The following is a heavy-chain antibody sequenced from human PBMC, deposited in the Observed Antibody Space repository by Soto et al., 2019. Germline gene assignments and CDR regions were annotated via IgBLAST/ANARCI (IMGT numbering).Heavy chain of an antibody. J-gene: IGHJ5*02. CDR1: GDSLRRGEYY. D-gene: IGHD1-20*01. V-gene: IGHV4-30-4*01. CDR3: ARGWDTRITGTTTWFDP. CDR2: ILYGGST. Sequence: QVQLQESGPGLVKPSQTLSLTCSVSGDSLRRGEYYWTWIRQSPGKGLEWIGFILYGGSTKYNPSLESRLTMSVDRSKNQFSLRLSSVTAADTAVYFCARGWDTRITGTTTWFDPWGPGTLVTVSS.